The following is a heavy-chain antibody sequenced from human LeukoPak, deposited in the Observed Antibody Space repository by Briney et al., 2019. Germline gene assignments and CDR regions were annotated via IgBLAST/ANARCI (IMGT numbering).Heavy chain of an antibody. D-gene: IGHD6-13*01. Sequence: EASVKVSCKASGGTFSSYGFTWVRQAPGKGLEWMGGIIPISGTANYAQKFQGRVTITADESASTAYMELSSLRSEDTAVYYCAGDSAAVGFSFDYWGQGTLVTVSS. V-gene: IGHV1-69*13. CDR1: GGTFSSYG. CDR2: IIPISGTA. J-gene: IGHJ4*02. CDR3: AGDSAAVGFSFDY.